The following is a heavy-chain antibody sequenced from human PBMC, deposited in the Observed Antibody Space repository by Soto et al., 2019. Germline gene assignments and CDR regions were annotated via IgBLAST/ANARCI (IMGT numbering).Heavy chain of an antibody. V-gene: IGHV3-30*18. CDR1: GITFSSLG. J-gene: IGHJ2*01. CDR2: ISYDGGNK. D-gene: IGHD2-15*01. CDR3: ANAQGSYFEY. Sequence: QVQLVESGGGVVQPGRSLRLSCATSGITFSSLGMHWVRQAPGKGLEWVAVISYDGGNKYYADSVMGRFTISRDNSRSTLYLQMNSLRAEDTAVYYGANAQGSYFEYWGRGTLVTVSS.